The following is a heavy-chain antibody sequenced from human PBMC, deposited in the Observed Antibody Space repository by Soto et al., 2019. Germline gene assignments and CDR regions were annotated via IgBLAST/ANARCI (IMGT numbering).Heavy chain of an antibody. V-gene: IGHV1-69*13. CDR3: ARTLYPKYYYDSSGYYYFDY. J-gene: IGHJ4*02. CDR2: IIPIFGTA. CDR1: GGTFSSYA. Sequence: SVKVSCKASGGTFSSYAISWVRQAPGQGLECMGGIIPIFGTANYAQKFQGRVTITADESTSTAYMELSSLRSEDTAVYYCARTLYPKYYYDSSGYYYFDYWGQGTLVTVSS. D-gene: IGHD3-22*01.